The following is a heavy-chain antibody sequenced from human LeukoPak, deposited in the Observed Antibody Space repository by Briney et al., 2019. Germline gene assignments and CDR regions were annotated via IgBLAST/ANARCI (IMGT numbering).Heavy chain of an antibody. D-gene: IGHD1-26*01. V-gene: IGHV1-24*01. CDR3: ARDGNTGSYSSWFDP. J-gene: IGHJ5*02. CDR1: GYTLTELS. Sequence: ASVKVSCKVSGYTLTELSMHWVRQAPGKGLEWMGGFDPEDGETIYAQKFQGRVTMTEDTSTDTAYMELSRLRSDDTAVYFCARDGNTGSYSSWFDPWGQGTLVTVSS. CDR2: FDPEDGET.